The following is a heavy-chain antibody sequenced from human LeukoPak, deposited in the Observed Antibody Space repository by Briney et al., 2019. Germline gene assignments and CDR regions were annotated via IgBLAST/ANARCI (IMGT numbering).Heavy chain of an antibody. CDR2: IRYDGSNK. D-gene: IGHD2-2*01. CDR3: GGEPAAMPYYCYAMDV. Sequence: GGSLRLSCAASGFTFSSYGMHWVRQAPGKGLGWVAFIRYDGSNKYYADSVKGRFTISRDNSKNTLYLQMNSLRAEDTAVYYCGGEPAAMPYYCYAMDVWGQGTTVTVSS. V-gene: IGHV3-30*02. J-gene: IGHJ6*02. CDR1: GFTFSSYG.